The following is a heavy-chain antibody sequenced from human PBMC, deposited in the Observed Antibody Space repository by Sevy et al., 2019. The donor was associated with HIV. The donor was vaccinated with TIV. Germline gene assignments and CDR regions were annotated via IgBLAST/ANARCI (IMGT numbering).Heavy chain of an antibody. V-gene: IGHV3-23*01. CDR3: AKDLIVVVGEALDI. Sequence: GGSLRLSCAASQFTLSSYAMSWVRQAPGKGLEWVSSISGSGGETYYADSVKGRFTISRDKSKNTLYLQMNSLRAEDTAVYYCAKDLIVVVGEALDIWGQGTMVTVSS. J-gene: IGHJ3*02. CDR1: QFTLSSYA. D-gene: IGHD3-22*01. CDR2: ISGSGGET.